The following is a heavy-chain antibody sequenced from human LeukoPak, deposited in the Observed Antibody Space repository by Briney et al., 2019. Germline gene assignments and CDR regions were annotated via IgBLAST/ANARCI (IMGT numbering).Heavy chain of an antibody. CDR1: GFPFSTYG. Sequence: PGRSLRLSCAASGFPFSTYGMHWVRQAPGKGLEWVAVISYDGSNKYYADSVKGRFTISRDNSKNTLYLQMNSLRAEDTAVYYCARGKGYSYGYPGPLDYWGQGTLVTVSS. D-gene: IGHD5-18*01. V-gene: IGHV3-30*03. J-gene: IGHJ4*02. CDR2: ISYDGSNK. CDR3: ARGKGYSYGYPGPLDY.